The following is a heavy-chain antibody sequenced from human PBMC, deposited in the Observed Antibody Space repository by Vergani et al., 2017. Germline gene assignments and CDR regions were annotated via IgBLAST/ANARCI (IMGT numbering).Heavy chain of an antibody. CDR1: GFTVSSNY. CDR2: IYSGGST. V-gene: IGHV3-53*01. Sequence: EVQLVESGGGLIQPGGSLRLSCAASGFTVSSNYMSWVRQAPGKGLEWVSVIYSGGSTYYADSMKGRFTISRDNSKNTLYLQMNSLRAEDTAVYYCAREGHDSSGYYFLDYWGQGTLVTVSS. J-gene: IGHJ4*02. D-gene: IGHD3-22*01. CDR3: AREGHDSSGYYFLDY.